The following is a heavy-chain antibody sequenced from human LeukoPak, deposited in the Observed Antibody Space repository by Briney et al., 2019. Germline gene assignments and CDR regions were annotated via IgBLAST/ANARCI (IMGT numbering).Heavy chain of an antibody. D-gene: IGHD6-19*01. Sequence: GESLKISCKGSGYSFTSYWIGWVRQMPGKGLEWMGIIYPGDSDTRYSPSFQGQVTISADKSISTAYLQWSSLRASDTAMYYCARRYTPLYSSGWYWFDYWGQGTLVTVSS. CDR1: GYSFTSYW. V-gene: IGHV5-51*01. CDR2: IYPGDSDT. CDR3: ARRYTPLYSSGWYWFDY. J-gene: IGHJ4*02.